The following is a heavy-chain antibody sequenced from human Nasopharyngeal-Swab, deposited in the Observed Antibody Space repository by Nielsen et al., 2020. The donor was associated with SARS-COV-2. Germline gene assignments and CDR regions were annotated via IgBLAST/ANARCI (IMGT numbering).Heavy chain of an antibody. CDR1: GGSISSYY. D-gene: IGHD3-22*01. J-gene: IGHJ6*02. Sequence: SETLSLTCTVSGGSISSYYWSWIRQPPGKGLEWIGYIYYRGSTNYNPSLKSRVTISVDTSKNQFSLKLSSVTAADTAVYYCARAGRYYDSSGYYPLGGMDVWGQGTTVTVSS. CDR3: ARAGRYYDSSGYYPLGGMDV. V-gene: IGHV4-59*01. CDR2: IYYRGST.